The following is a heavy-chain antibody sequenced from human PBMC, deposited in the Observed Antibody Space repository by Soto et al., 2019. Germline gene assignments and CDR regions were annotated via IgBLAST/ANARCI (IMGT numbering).Heavy chain of an antibody. CDR2: IYSGGST. CDR3: ASSNYDSQLPY. V-gene: IGHV3-66*01. J-gene: IGHJ4*02. D-gene: IGHD3-9*01. Sequence: GGSLRLSCAASGFTVSSNYMSWVRQAPGKGLEWVSVIYSGGSTYYADSVKGRFTISRDNSKNTLYLQMNSLRAEDTAVYYCASSNYDSQLPYWGQGTLVTVSS. CDR1: GFTVSSNY.